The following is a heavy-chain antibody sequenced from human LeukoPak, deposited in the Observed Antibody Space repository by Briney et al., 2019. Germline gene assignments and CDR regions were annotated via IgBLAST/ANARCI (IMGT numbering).Heavy chain of an antibody. V-gene: IGHV3-53*01. D-gene: IGHD4-17*01. Sequence: GGSLRLSCAASGFTVSSNYMSWVRQAPGKGLEWASVIYSGGSTYYADSVKGRFTISRDNSKNTLYLRMNSLRAEDTAVYYCARNYGDYAFYYGMDVWGQGTTVTVSS. CDR2: IYSGGST. CDR3: ARNYGDYAFYYGMDV. J-gene: IGHJ6*02. CDR1: GFTVSSNY.